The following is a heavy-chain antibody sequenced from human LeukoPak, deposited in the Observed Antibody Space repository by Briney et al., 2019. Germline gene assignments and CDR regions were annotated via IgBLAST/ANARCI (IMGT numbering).Heavy chain of an antibody. Sequence: PGGSLRLSCAASGFTFSYYSMNWVRQAPGRGLEWVSCISSSSSLIFYSDSVRGRFTISRDNAKNLLYLHMNSLRVEDTAVYYCAKVDRGDYSSSPVPYYNDYMNVWGKGTTVTVSS. CDR3: AKVDRGDYSSSPVPYYNDYMNV. J-gene: IGHJ6*03. V-gene: IGHV3-21*01. D-gene: IGHD6-13*01. CDR2: ISSSSSLI. CDR1: GFTFSYYS.